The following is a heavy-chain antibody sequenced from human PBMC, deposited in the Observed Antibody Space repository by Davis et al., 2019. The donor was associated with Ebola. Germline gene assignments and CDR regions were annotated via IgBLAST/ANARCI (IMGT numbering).Heavy chain of an antibody. Sequence: PSETLSLTCTVSGGSISSYYWSWIRQPPGKGLEWIGYIYYSGSTNYNPSLKSRVTITVDTSKNQFSLKLSSVTAADTAVYYCARDWRGSYGLYYYYYYGMDVWGQGTTVTVSS. CDR2: IYYSGST. D-gene: IGHD3-16*01. J-gene: IGHJ6*02. CDR1: GGSISSYY. V-gene: IGHV4-59*01. CDR3: ARDWRGSYGLYYYYYYGMDV.